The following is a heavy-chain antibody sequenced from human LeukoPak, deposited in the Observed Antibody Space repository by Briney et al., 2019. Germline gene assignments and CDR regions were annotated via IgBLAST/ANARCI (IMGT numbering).Heavy chain of an antibody. V-gene: IGHV3-30*03. D-gene: IGHD3-10*01. CDR2: ISSDGSNE. Sequence: QFGGSLRLSCAAPVSTFSNYGMHWVRQAPGKGLERMALISSDGSNEYYPDSVKGRFTISRDNSKNTLYLQMNDLRPEDTAVYYCARGYGTFFDNWGQGTLVTVSS. CDR3: ARGYGTFFDN. CDR1: VSTFSNYG. J-gene: IGHJ4*02.